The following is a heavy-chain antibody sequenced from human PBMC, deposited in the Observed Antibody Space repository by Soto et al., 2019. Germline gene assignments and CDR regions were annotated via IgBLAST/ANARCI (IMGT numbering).Heavy chain of an antibody. Sequence: PGGSQRLSYAASTITFSSDVVNWVRQAPGKGLQWVSTISGRGGYTYYADSVKGRFTISRDNSKNTVDLLMNSLRAEDTAVYYCAKALPSRRYSSSTGTVYYHYGMDVWGQGTTVTVSS. D-gene: IGHD6-19*01. V-gene: IGHV3-23*01. CDR1: TITFSSDV. J-gene: IGHJ6*02. CDR2: ISGRGGYT. CDR3: AKALPSRRYSSSTGTVYYHYGMDV.